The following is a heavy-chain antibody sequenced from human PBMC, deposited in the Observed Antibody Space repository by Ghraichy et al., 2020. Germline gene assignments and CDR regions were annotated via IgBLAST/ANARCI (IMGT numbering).Heavy chain of an antibody. J-gene: IGHJ3*02. Sequence: GESLNISCAASGFTFSSYSMNWVRQAPGKGLEWVSYISSSSTIYYADSVKGRFTISRDNAKNSLYLQMNSLRDEDTAVYYCARPPLPVAAADAFDIWGQGTMVTVSS. D-gene: IGHD6-13*01. CDR3: ARPPLPVAAADAFDI. V-gene: IGHV3-48*02. CDR2: ISSSSTI. CDR1: GFTFSSYS.